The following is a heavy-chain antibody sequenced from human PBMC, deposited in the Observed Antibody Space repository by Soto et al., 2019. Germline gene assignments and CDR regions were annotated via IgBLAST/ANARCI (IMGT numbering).Heavy chain of an antibody. J-gene: IGHJ3*02. Sequence: QVQLVQSGAEVKKPGASVKVSCKASGYTFTGYYMHWVRQAPGQGLEWMGWINPNSGGTNYAQKFQGWVTMTRDTSISTAYMELSRLRSDDTAVYYCARSTRGSRPFNDAFDIWGQGTMVTVSS. CDR2: INPNSGGT. D-gene: IGHD1-26*01. V-gene: IGHV1-2*04. CDR3: ARSTRGSRPFNDAFDI. CDR1: GYTFTGYY.